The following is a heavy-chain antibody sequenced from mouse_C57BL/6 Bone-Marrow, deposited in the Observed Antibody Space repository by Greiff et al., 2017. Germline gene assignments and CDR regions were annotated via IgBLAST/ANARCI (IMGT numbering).Heavy chain of an antibody. CDR1: GFTIKDDY. J-gene: IGHJ2*01. Sequence: EVQLQQSGAELVRPGASVKLSCTASGFTIKDDYMHWVKQRPEQGLEWIGWIDPENGDTEYASKFQGKATITADTSSNTAYLQLSSLTSEDTAVYCGTTRDGYSYYFDYWGQGTTRTVSS. CDR3: TTRDGYSYYFDY. D-gene: IGHD2-3*01. V-gene: IGHV14-4*01. CDR2: IDPENGDT.